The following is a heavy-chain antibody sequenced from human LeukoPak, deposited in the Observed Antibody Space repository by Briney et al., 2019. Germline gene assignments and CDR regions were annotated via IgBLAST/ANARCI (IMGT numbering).Heavy chain of an antibody. V-gene: IGHV4-30-4*08. D-gene: IGHD2-2*01. CDR1: GGSISSGDYY. J-gene: IGHJ3*02. CDR2: VYYSGST. Sequence: SQTLSLTCTVSGGSISSGDYYWRWIRQPPGKGLEWIGYVYYSGSTYYNPSLKSRVTISVDTSKNQFSLKLSSVTAADTAVYYCAAPVVPAATGHGAFDIWGQGTMVTVSS. CDR3: AAPVVPAATGHGAFDI.